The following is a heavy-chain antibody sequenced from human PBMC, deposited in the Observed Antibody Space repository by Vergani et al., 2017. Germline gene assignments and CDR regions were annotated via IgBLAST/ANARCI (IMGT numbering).Heavy chain of an antibody. Sequence: VQLVESGGGVVQPGRSLRLSCAASGFTFSSYGMHWVRQAPGKGLEWVGRIKGKTDGGTTDYAAPVKGRFTISRDDSKNTLYLQMNSLKTEDTAVYYCTTDPLLYGDYPNQDYWGQGTLVTVSS. CDR1: GFTFSSYG. D-gene: IGHD4-17*01. V-gene: IGHV3-15*01. J-gene: IGHJ4*02. CDR2: IKGKTDGGTT. CDR3: TTDPLLYGDYPNQDY.